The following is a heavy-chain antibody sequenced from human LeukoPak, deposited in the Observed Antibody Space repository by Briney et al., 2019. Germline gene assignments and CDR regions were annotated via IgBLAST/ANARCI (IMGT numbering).Heavy chain of an antibody. Sequence: GAAVKVSCKAPGYTFTGYYMHWVRQAPGQGLEWMGRINPNSGGTNYAQKFQGRVTMTRDTSISTAYMELSRLRSDDTAVYYCARADYGDYVWFDPWGQGTLVTVSS. J-gene: IGHJ5*02. D-gene: IGHD4-17*01. CDR1: GYTFTGYY. CDR2: INPNSGGT. CDR3: ARADYGDYVWFDP. V-gene: IGHV1-2*06.